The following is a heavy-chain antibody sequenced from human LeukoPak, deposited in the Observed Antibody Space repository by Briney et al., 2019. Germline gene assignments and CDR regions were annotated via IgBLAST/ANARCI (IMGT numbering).Heavy chain of an antibody. CDR2: IYYFGST. J-gene: IGHJ4*02. Sequence: SETLSLTCTVSGGSISSYHWSWIRQPPGKGLEWIGHIYYFGSTNYNPSLKSRVTMSVDTSKSQFSLEMTPVTAVDTAVYYCGRTGVVPAAHFDYWGQGTLVTVSS. D-gene: IGHD2-2*01. CDR1: GGSISSYH. CDR3: GRTGVVPAAHFDY. V-gene: IGHV4-59*08.